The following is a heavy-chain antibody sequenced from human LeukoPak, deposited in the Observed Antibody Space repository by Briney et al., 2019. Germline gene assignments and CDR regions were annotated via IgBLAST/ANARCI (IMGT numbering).Heavy chain of an antibody. CDR3: ARTTAKKKYYDFWSGQLYYFDY. CDR1: GYTFTSYD. CDR2: MSPNSGNT. D-gene: IGHD3-3*01. Sequence: GASVKVSYKASGYTFTSYDINWVRQATGQGLEWMGWMSPNSGNTGYAQKFQGRVTMTRNTSISTAYMELSSLRSEDTAVYYCARTTAKKKYYDFWSGQLYYFDYWGQGTLVTVSS. V-gene: IGHV1-8*01. J-gene: IGHJ4*02.